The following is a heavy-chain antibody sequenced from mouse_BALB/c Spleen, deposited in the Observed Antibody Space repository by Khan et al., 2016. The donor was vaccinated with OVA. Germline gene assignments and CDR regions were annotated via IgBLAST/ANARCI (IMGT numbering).Heavy chain of an antibody. CDR3: ARIPTFITTALDY. CDR2: ITNGGGNT. J-gene: IGHJ4*01. D-gene: IGHD1-2*01. CDR1: GFTFSSNT. V-gene: IGHV5-12-2*01. Sequence: EVELVESGGGLVQPGGSLKLSCAASGFTFSSNTMSWVRQTPEKRLEWVAYITNGGGNTYYPDPVKGRFTISRDNAKNTLYLQMSSLKSEDTAMYYCARIPTFITTALDYWGQGTSVTVSS.